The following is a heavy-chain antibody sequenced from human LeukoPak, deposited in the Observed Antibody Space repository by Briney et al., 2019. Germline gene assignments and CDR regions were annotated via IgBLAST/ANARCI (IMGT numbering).Heavy chain of an antibody. CDR2: INPNSGGT. J-gene: IGHJ2*01. D-gene: IGHD4-17*01. Sequence: ASVKVSCKASGYTFTGYYMHWVRQAPGQGLEWMGWINPNSGGTNYAQKFRGRGTMTRDTSISTAYMELSRLRSDDTAVYYCARRGASDYGDYDWYFDLWGRGTLVTVSS. CDR3: ARRGASDYGDYDWYFDL. CDR1: GYTFTGYY. V-gene: IGHV1-2*02.